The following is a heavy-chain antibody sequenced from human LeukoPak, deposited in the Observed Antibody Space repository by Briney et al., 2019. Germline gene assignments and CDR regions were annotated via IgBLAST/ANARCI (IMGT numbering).Heavy chain of an antibody. Sequence: PGGSLRLSCAASGFTFSTCTMSWVRQAPGKGLEWVSAISGSGGSTYYADSVKGRFTISRDNSKNTLYLQMNSLRAEDTAVYYCAKDSVDFWSGYYPFDYWGQGTLVTVSS. D-gene: IGHD3-3*01. CDR2: ISGSGGST. V-gene: IGHV3-23*01. J-gene: IGHJ4*02. CDR3: AKDSVDFWSGYYPFDY. CDR1: GFTFSTCT.